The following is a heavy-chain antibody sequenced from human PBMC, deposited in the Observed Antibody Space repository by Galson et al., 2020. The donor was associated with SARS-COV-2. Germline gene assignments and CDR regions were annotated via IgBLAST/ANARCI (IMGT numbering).Heavy chain of an antibody. Sequence: ASVKVSCKASGYTFTGYYMHWVRQAPGQGLEWMGWINPNSGGTNYAQKFQGRVTMTRDTSISTAYMELSRLRSDDTAVYYCARDRGGITMIVDWDAFDIWGQGTMVTVS. V-gene: IGHV1-2*02. CDR1: GYTFTGYY. J-gene: IGHJ3*02. CDR3: ARDRGGITMIVDWDAFDI. CDR2: INPNSGGT. D-gene: IGHD3-22*01.